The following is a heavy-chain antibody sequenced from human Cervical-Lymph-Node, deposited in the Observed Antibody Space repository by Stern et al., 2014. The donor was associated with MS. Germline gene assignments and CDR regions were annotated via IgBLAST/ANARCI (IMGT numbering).Heavy chain of an antibody. CDR1: GYTFTNYG. V-gene: IGHV1-18*01. CDR3: ARTYVRAFDY. CDR2: ISAYNGDT. J-gene: IGHJ4*02. D-gene: IGHD3-16*01. Sequence: QVQLVQSGSEVKKPGASVKVSCKASGYTFTNYGITWVLQAPGRGLEWMGWISAYNGDTNYAQNLQGRVTMTTDTSMTTAYMELRSLRSDDTAVYYCARTYVRAFDYWGQGSLVTVSS.